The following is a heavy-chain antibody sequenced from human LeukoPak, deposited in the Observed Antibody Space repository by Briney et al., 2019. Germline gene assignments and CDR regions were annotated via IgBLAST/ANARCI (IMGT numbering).Heavy chain of an antibody. CDR2: ISAYNGNT. Sequence: RASVKVSCKASGYTFTSYGISWVRQAPGQGLEWMGWISAYNGNTNYAQKLQGRVTMTTDTSTSTAYMELRSLRSDDTAVYYCARLFDYYDSSGYEATETDYWGQGTLVTVSS. CDR1: GYTFTSYG. CDR3: ARLFDYYDSSGYEATETDY. D-gene: IGHD3-22*01. J-gene: IGHJ4*02. V-gene: IGHV1-18*01.